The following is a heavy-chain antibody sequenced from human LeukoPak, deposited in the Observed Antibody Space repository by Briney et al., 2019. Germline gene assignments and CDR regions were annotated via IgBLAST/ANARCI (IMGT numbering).Heavy chain of an antibody. D-gene: IGHD3-3*01. CDR3: ARLRVAFPGDY. Sequence: GEALEISCKGSGSLFTSYWIGWVRQLPGKGLGWMGIIYPGDSDTRYSPSFQGQVTISADKSISTAYLQWSSLKASDTAMYYCARLRVAFPGDYWGQGTLVTVSS. J-gene: IGHJ4*02. CDR1: GSLFTSYW. V-gene: IGHV5-51*01. CDR2: IYPGDSDT.